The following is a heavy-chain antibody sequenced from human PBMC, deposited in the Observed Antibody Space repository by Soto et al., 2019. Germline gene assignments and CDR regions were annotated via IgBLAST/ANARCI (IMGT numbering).Heavy chain of an antibody. CDR2: IKQDGSEE. J-gene: IGHJ6*02. Sequence: EVQLVESGGGLVQPGGSLRLSCVDSGFTFSSYWMSWVRQAPVKGLEWVGNIKQDGSEENYVDSVKGRFTISRDNAKNSMYLQMSSLRAEDTAVCYCARIASSGRGWDVWGQGTTVVVSS. CDR3: ARIASSGRGWDV. D-gene: IGHD3-10*01. CDR1: GFTFSSYW. V-gene: IGHV3-7*01.